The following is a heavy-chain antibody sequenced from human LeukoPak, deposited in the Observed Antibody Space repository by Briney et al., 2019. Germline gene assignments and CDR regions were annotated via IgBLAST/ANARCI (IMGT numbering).Heavy chain of an antibody. CDR2: ISGSGGST. CDR1: GFTFSSYA. Sequence: PGGPLRLSCAASGFTFSSYAMSWVRQAPGKGLEWGSAISGSGGSTYYADSVKGRVTISRDNSKNTLYLQMNSLRAEDTAVYYCAKGSDYYYDSSGFFDYWGQGTLVTVSS. CDR3: AKGSDYYYDSSGFFDY. D-gene: IGHD3-22*01. V-gene: IGHV3-23*01. J-gene: IGHJ4*02.